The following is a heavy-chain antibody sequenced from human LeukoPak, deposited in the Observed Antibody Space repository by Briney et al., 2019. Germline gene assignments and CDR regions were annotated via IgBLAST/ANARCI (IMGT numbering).Heavy chain of an antibody. J-gene: IGHJ3*01. CDR3: VKDDYRRIPGCVIDASVF. CDR1: GFPFGDFA. D-gene: IGHD4-11*01. Sequence: GGSLRLSCAASGFPFGDFAMTWVRQVPGGGLQWVSTITRSGQNTYYADSVKGRFTISRDDYKVMLYLQMNSLRAEDTAMYYCVKDDYRRIPGCVIDASVFWGQGTVVTVSS. CDR2: ITRSGQNT. V-gene: IGHV3-23*01.